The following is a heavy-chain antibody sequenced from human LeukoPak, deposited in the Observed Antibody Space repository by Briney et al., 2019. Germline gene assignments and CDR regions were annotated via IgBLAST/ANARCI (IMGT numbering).Heavy chain of an antibody. V-gene: IGHV3-48*03. J-gene: IGHJ4*02. CDR2: ISSSGSTI. CDR1: GFTFSSYE. D-gene: IGHD4-23*01. CDR3: ARTVARIGY. Sequence: GGSLRLSCAASGFTFSSYEMNWVRQAPGKGLEWVSHISSSGSTIYYTDSVKGRFTISRDNSENLLYLQMNSLRAEDTAIYYCARTVARIGYWGQGTLVTASS.